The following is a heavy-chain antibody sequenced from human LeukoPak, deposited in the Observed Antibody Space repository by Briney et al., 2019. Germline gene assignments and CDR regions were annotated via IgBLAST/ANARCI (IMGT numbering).Heavy chain of an antibody. V-gene: IGHV1-24*01. CDR3: ATSLRSYYYYGMDV. CDR1: GYTLTELS. Sequence: ASVKVSCKVSGYTLTELSMHWVRQAPGKGLEWMGGFDPEDGETIYAQKFQGRVTMTEDTSTDTAYMELSSLRPEDTAVYYCATSLRSYYYYGMDVWGQGTTVTVSS. CDR2: FDPEDGET. J-gene: IGHJ6*02. D-gene: IGHD5-12*01.